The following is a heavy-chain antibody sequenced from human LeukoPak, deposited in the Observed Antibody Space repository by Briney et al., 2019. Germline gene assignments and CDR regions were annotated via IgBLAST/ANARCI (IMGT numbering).Heavy chain of an antibody. CDR3: ADITWTRGQSFDN. Sequence: GGSLRLSCAASGFTFSNYGMHWVRQAPGKGLEWVAVIWFDGTNKYYADSLKGRFTISRDNSKNTLYLQMNSLRADDTAVYYCADITWTRGQSFDNWGQGTLVTVSA. D-gene: IGHD2-15*01. J-gene: IGHJ4*02. CDR2: IWFDGTNK. CDR1: GFTFSNYG. V-gene: IGHV3-33*03.